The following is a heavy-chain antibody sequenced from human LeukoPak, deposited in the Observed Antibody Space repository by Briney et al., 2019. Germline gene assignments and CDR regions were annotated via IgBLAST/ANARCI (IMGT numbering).Heavy chain of an antibody. CDR1: GGPISSYY. Sequence: PSETLSLTCTVSGGPISSYYWSWIRQPPGKGLEWIGYIYYSGSTNYNPSLKSRVTISVDTSKNQFSLKLSSVTAADTAVYYCARLLEKGLHPNWFDPWGQGTLVTVSS. J-gene: IGHJ5*02. D-gene: IGHD4-11*01. CDR3: ARLLEKGLHPNWFDP. V-gene: IGHV4-59*01. CDR2: IYYSGST.